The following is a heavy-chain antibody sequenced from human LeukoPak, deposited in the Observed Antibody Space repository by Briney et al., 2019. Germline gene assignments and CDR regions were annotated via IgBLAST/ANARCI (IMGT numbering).Heavy chain of an antibody. Sequence: SETLSLTCAVSGYSISSGVYYWGWIRQPPGKGLEWIGSVFYGGSTYYNPSLKSRVTISVGTSKNQFSLQLRSLTAADTAMYYCAAGFDYWGQGTLVTVSS. CDR1: GYSISSGVYY. CDR2: VFYGGST. J-gene: IGHJ4*02. CDR3: AAGFDY. V-gene: IGHV4-39*01.